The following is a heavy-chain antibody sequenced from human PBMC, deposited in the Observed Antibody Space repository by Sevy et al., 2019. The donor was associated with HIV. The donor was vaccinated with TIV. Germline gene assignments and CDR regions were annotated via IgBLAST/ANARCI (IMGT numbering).Heavy chain of an antibody. J-gene: IGHJ4*01. V-gene: IGHV5-51*01. Sequence: GESLKISCKGSGYSFTSYWIGWVRQMPGKGLEWMGIIYPGDSDTKYSPSFQGQVTISADKSISTAYLQWSSLKASDTAMYYGARREGYGDYHVVEDYFDYWGHGTLVTVSS. CDR1: GYSFTSYW. CDR2: IYPGDSDT. CDR3: ARREGYGDYHVVEDYFDY. D-gene: IGHD4-17*01.